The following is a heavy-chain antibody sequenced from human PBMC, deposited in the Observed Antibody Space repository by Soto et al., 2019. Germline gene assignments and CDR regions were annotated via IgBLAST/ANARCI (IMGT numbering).Heavy chain of an antibody. CDR3: ARRGSGRYSDY. V-gene: IGHV3-72*01. CDR1: GFTLDDYS. D-gene: IGHD1-26*01. Sequence: EVQLVESGGGLVQPGGSLRLSCAVSGFTLDDYSMDWVRQVPGKGLEWVARSKNKINSYTTEYAASVKGRFTISRDGSQSSLYLQMNSLKSEDTAMYYCARRGSGRYSDYWGQGTLVTVSS. CDR2: SKNKINSYTT. J-gene: IGHJ4*02.